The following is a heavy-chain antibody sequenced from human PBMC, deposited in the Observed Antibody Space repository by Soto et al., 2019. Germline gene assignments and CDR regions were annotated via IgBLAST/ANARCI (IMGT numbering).Heavy chain of an antibody. CDR2: IIPIFGTA. D-gene: IGHD3-22*01. V-gene: IGHV1-69*06. CDR1: GGTFSSYG. CDR3: ASPPRPYYYDSSGYEKGSFDY. Sequence: QVQLVQSGAEVKKPGSSVKVSCKASGGTFSSYGISWVRQAPGQGLEWMGGIIPIFGTANYAQKFQGRVTITADKSTSTAYIELSSLRSEDTAVYYCASPPRPYYYDSSGYEKGSFDYWGQGTLVTVSS. J-gene: IGHJ4*02.